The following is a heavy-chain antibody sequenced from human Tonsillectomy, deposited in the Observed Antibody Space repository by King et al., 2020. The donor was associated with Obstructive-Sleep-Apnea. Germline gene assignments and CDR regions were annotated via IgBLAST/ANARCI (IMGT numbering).Heavy chain of an antibody. CDR2: MSYDGSKI. CDR3: AKDRYGSGTNYFDS. CDR1: GFTFKNYG. D-gene: IGHD3-10*01. Sequence: VQLVESGGAVVQPGRSLRLSCAASGFTFKNYGMHWVRQAPGKGLEWLSYMSYDGSKIYYVDSVEGRFTISRDNSKNTVYLQMNSLRTEDTALYFCAKDRYGSGTNYFDSWGQGTPVTVSS. J-gene: IGHJ4*02. V-gene: IGHV3-30*18.